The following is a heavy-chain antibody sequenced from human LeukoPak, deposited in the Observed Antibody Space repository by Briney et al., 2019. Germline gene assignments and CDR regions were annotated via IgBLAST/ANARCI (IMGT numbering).Heavy chain of an antibody. D-gene: IGHD3-22*01. V-gene: IGHV4-61*01. J-gene: IGHJ4*02. CDR1: GGSVSSGTYY. CDR2: IYYSGST. Sequence: IPSETLSLTCTVSGGSVSSGTYYWSWIRQPPGKGLEWIGYIYYSGSTNYNPSLKSRVTISVDTSKNQFSLKLSSVTAADTAVYYCASNYYDSSGYHDYWGQGTLVTVSS. CDR3: ASNYYDSSGYHDY.